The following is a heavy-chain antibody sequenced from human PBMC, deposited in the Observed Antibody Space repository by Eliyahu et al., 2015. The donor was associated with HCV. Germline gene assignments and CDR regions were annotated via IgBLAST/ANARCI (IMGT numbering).Heavy chain of an antibody. CDR1: GFRFDDHA. D-gene: IGHD3-10*01. Sequence: EVQLVESGGGLVQPGRPLRLSCAAXGFRFDDHAMPWVRQAPGKGLXWVSSISWNSGSVGYGDSVKGRSSISRDNAKNSLYLQMNSLRAEDTALYYCVKGSSLGGSGYDALDLWGQGTMVIVSS. J-gene: IGHJ3*01. V-gene: IGHV3-9*01. CDR3: VKGSSLGGSGYDALDL. CDR2: ISWNSGSV.